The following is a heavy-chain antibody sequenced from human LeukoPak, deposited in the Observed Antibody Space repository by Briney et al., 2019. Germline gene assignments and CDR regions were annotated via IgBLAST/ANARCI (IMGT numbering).Heavy chain of an antibody. J-gene: IGHJ1*01. Sequence: GASVKVSCKVSGYTLTELSMHWVRQAPGKGLEWMGGFDPEDGETIYAQKFQGRVTMTEDTSTDTAYMELSSLRSEDTAVYYCATVLEQQLTYSYFQHWGQGTLVTVSS. D-gene: IGHD6-13*01. CDR2: FDPEDGET. CDR3: ATVLEQQLTYSYFQH. V-gene: IGHV1-24*01. CDR1: GYTLTELS.